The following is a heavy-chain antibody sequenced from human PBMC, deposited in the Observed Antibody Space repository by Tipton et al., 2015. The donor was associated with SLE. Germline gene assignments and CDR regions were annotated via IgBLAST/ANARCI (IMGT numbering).Heavy chain of an antibody. V-gene: IGHV4-31*03. Sequence: TLSLTCSVSGGSITSGHYYWSWVRQFPGRGLEWIGYIFKSGSTYYNPSLKSRVTISVDTSKNQFSLKLTSVTAADTAVYHCTRVPRYNWNYIADWGQGTLVSVSS. CDR3: TRVPRYNWNYIAD. CDR1: GGSITSGHYY. CDR2: IFKSGST. D-gene: IGHD1-7*01. J-gene: IGHJ4*02.